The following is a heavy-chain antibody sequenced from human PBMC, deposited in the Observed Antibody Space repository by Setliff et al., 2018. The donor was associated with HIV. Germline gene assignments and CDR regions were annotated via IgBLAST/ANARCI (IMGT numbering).Heavy chain of an antibody. J-gene: IGHJ5*02. CDR1: GFSFSGFW. D-gene: IGHD5-12*01. Sequence: PGGSLRLSCAASGFSFSGFWMSWVRQAPGKGLEWVANIKTEGSEKYYMDSVRGRFTVSRDNAKNSLYLQMSSLRVEDTAVYYCARRLASPLASIRGNKIEGRLDPWGRGTQVTVSS. CDR2: IKTEGSEK. V-gene: IGHV3-7*03. CDR3: ARRLASPLASIRGNKIEGRLDP.